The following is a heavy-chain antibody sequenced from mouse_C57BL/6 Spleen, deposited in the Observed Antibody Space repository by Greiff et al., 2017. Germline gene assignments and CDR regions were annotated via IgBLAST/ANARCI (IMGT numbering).Heavy chain of an antibody. CDR1: GYTFTDYE. V-gene: IGHV1-15*01. Sequence: QVQLQQSGAELVRPGASVTLSCKASGYTFTDYEMHWVKQTPVHGLEWIGAIDPETGGTAYNQKFKGKAILTAYKSSSTAYMELRSLTSEDSAVYYCTRAEVWGTGTTVTVSS. CDR3: TRAEV. J-gene: IGHJ1*03. CDR2: IDPETGGT.